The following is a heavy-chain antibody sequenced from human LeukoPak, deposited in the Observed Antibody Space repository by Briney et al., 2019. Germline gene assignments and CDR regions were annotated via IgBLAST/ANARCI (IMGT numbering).Heavy chain of an antibody. Sequence: PSETLSLTCAVYGGSFSGYYWSWIRQPLGKGLEWIGEINHSGSTNFNPSLKSRVTISVDTSKNQFSLKLSSVTAADTAVYYCARGRHDSSGYYQRDYYYMDVWGKGTTVTVSS. CDR1: GGSFSGYY. V-gene: IGHV4-34*01. D-gene: IGHD3-22*01. CDR2: INHSGST. CDR3: ARGRHDSSGYYQRDYYYMDV. J-gene: IGHJ6*03.